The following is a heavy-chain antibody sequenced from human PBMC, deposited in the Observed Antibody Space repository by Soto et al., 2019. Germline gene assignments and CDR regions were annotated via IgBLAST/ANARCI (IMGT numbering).Heavy chain of an antibody. CDR1: GFTFSDAW. CDR3: TTLRVTEKIDY. V-gene: IGHV3-15*07. Sequence: GGSLRLSCVASGFTFSDAWMNWVRQAPGKGLEWVGRIKSKTDGGTTDYAAPVKGRFTISRDDSRDTLYLQMNSLKTEDTAVYYCTTLRVTEKIDYWGQGTLVTVSS. D-gene: IGHD1-20*01. CDR2: IKSKTDGGTT. J-gene: IGHJ4*02.